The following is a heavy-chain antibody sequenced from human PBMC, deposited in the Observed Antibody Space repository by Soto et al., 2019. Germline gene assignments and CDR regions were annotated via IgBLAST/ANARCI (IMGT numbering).Heavy chain of an antibody. V-gene: IGHV2-5*02. Sequence: KESGSTLVKPTQTLTLTCTFSGFSLTETGMGVGWIRQPPGKALEWLALIYWDDDKRYSPSLKRGLTISKDASKNQVVLTKTNVDAVDTATYYCAHRRSGYFDSWGQGTLVTVSS. CDR3: AHRRSGYFDS. CDR1: GFSLTETGMG. J-gene: IGHJ4*02. CDR2: IYWDDDK.